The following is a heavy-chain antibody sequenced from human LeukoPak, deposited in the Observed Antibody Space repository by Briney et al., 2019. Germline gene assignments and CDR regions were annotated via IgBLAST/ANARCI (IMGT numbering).Heavy chain of an antibody. Sequence: GGSLRLSWSASGFTFSYAWMSWVRQAPGKGLELVGRIKSKTHGGATDYAAPVKGRFTISRDDSKDTLYVQMNSLKTEDTAVYYCATDQRWELPLNYWGQGTLVTVSS. J-gene: IGHJ4*02. CDR1: GFTFSYAW. V-gene: IGHV3-15*01. CDR3: ATDQRWELPLNY. CDR2: IKSKTHGGAT. D-gene: IGHD1-26*01.